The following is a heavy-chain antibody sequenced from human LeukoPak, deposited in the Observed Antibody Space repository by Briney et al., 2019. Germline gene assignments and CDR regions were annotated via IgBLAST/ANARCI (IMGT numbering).Heavy chain of an antibody. V-gene: IGHV1-69*05. CDR1: GGSFSSEA. CDR2: IIPIFGTA. D-gene: IGHD2-15*01. Sequence: SVKVPCKAFGGSFSSEAISWVRQAPGQGLEWMGGIIPIFGTANYAQKFQGRVTITTDESTSTAYMEVSSLTSEDTAVYFCGRKAGDCGANSCYSIDYWGQGTLVTVSS. J-gene: IGHJ4*02. CDR3: GRKAGDCGANSCYSIDY.